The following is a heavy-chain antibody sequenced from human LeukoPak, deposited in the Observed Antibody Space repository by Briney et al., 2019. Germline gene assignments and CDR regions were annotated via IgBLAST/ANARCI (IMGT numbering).Heavy chain of an antibody. CDR1: GFTVSSNY. J-gene: IGHJ1*01. Sequence: GGSLRLSCAASGFTVSSNYMSWVRQAPGKGLEWVSVIYSDDSTYYADSVKGRFTISRDNSKNTLYLQMNSLRAVDTAVYYCASPVAIVGASRAEYFQHWGQGTLVTVSS. CDR2: IYSDDST. D-gene: IGHD1-26*01. CDR3: ASPVAIVGASRAEYFQH. V-gene: IGHV3-66*01.